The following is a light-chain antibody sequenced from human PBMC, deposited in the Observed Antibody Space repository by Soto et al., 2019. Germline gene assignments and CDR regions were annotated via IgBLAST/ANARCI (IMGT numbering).Light chain of an antibody. Sequence: QSALTQPASVSGSPGQSITISCTGTSSDVGGYNYVSWYQQHPGKATKLMIYEVSNRPSGVSNRFSGSKSGNTASLTISGLQAEDEADYYCSSYTSSSILFGTGTKVAVL. CDR2: EVS. CDR3: SSYTSSSIL. J-gene: IGLJ1*01. CDR1: SSDVGGYNY. V-gene: IGLV2-14*01.